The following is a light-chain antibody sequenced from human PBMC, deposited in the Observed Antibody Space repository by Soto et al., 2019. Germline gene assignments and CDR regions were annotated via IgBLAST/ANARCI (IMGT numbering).Light chain of an antibody. V-gene: IGKV3-20*01. Sequence: EIVLTQSPGTLSLSPGERVTLSCRASQRVSTSYLAWYQQKPGQAPRLLIYGASSRATGIPDRFSGSGSGTDFSLTISRLEPEDSAVYYCQQHGSSPPSWTFGQGTKVEIK. CDR3: QQHGSSPPSWT. CDR2: GAS. CDR1: QRVSTSY. J-gene: IGKJ1*01.